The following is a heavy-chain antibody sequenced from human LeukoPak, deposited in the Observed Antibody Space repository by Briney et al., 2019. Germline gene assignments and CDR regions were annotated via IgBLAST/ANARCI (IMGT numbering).Heavy chain of an antibody. Sequence: PGGSLRLSCAASGFTFNNYWIHWVRQVPGKGLEWLSRVDGDGTGTSYADSVKGRFTISRDNAKNTVFLQMNGLRAEDTAVYCCARSKAARSPPDSWGRGTLVTVSS. CDR2: VDGDGTGT. CDR3: ARSKAARSPPDS. V-gene: IGHV3-74*01. CDR1: GFTFNNYW. J-gene: IGHJ4*02. D-gene: IGHD6-6*01.